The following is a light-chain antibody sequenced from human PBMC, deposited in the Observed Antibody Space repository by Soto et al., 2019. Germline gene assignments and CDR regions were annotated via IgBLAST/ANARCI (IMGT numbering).Light chain of an antibody. CDR2: WAS. J-gene: IGKJ4*01. CDR1: QSVLYSSDNKNY. V-gene: IGKV4-1*01. CDR3: QQYYKTPLA. Sequence: DIVMTQSPDSLAVSLGERATINCKSSQSVLYSSDNKNYLAWYQQKPGQSPKLLFYWASTRESGVPARFSGSGDGTDFSLTISSLQAEDVAVYFCQQYYKTPLAFCGGTNVEIK.